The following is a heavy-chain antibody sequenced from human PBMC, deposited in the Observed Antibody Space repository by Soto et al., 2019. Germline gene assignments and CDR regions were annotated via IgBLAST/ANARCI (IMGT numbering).Heavy chain of an antibody. CDR3: AKAGRSGWTICYYFDH. V-gene: IGHV3-23*01. CDR1: GFTFSNYA. CDR2: ISSTGGTT. J-gene: IGHJ4*02. Sequence: EVQLLESGGGLVQPGGSLRLSCSASGFTFSNYAMSWVRQAPGKGLEWVSSISSTGGTTYYADSVMGLFTISRDSSKNTLYLQMNSLRADATAVYYCAKAGRSGWTICYYFDHWGQGNLVTVYS. D-gene: IGHD6-19*01.